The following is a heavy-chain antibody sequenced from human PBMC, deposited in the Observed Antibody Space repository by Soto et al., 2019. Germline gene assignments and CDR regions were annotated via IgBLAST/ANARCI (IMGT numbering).Heavy chain of an antibody. CDR3: ARQIYDSDTGPNFQYYFDS. J-gene: IGHJ4*02. Sequence: GESLKISCKGSGYSFAGYWITWVRQKPGKGLGWMGRIDPTDSQTYYSPSFRGHVTISATKSITTVFLQWSSLRASDTAMYYCARQIYDSDTGPNFQYYFDSWGQGTLVTVSS. D-gene: IGHD3-22*01. CDR1: GYSFAGYW. V-gene: IGHV5-10-1*01. CDR2: IDPTDSQT.